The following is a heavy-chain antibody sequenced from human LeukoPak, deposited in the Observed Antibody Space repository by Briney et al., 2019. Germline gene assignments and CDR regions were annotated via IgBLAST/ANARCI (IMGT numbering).Heavy chain of an antibody. CDR3: ARYRAVAGPLFDY. D-gene: IGHD6-19*01. Sequence: PSETLSLTCTVSGASVSGSPYYWGWIRQPPGKGLEWIGSIYSSGSTYYNPSLKSRVTISVDTSKNQFSLKLSSVTAADTAVYYCARYRAVAGPLFDYWGQGTLVTVSS. V-gene: IGHV4-39*01. CDR2: IYSSGST. CDR1: GASVSGSPYY. J-gene: IGHJ4*02.